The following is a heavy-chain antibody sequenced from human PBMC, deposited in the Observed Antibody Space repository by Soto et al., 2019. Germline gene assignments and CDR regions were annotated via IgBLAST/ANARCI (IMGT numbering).Heavy chain of an antibody. D-gene: IGHD3-9*01. CDR1: GYSFSTYW. Sequence: GESLKISCKGTGYSFSTYWIAWVRQMPGKGPEWMGIIYPGDSDTRYSPSFQGQVTISADKSISTAYLRWGSLKASDTAMYYCARHPKLVTGYRYFDYWGQGTPVTVSS. CDR3: ARHPKLVTGYRYFDY. V-gene: IGHV5-51*01. J-gene: IGHJ4*02. CDR2: IYPGDSDT.